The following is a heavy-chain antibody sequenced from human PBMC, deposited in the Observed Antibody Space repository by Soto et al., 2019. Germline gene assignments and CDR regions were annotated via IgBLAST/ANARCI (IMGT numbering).Heavy chain of an antibody. CDR2: INHSGST. V-gene: IGHV4-34*01. J-gene: IGHJ6*03. CDR3: ARTSGSLRTYYMDV. CDR1: GGSFSGYY. Sequence: SETLSLTCAVYGGSFSGYYWSWIRQPPGKGLEWIGEINHSGSTNYNPSLKSRVTISVDTSKNQFSLKLRSVTAADTAVYYCARTSGSLRTYYMDVWGKGTTVTVSS.